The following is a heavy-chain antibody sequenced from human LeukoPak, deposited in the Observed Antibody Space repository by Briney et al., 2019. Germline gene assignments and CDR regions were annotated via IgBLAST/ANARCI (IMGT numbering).Heavy chain of an antibody. J-gene: IGHJ5*02. CDR3: ARDVGGVTAIPEYWFDP. D-gene: IGHD2-21*02. CDR2: IIPIFGTA. V-gene: IGHV1-69*13. Sequence: SVKVSCKASGYTFTSYGISWVRQAPGQGLEWMGGIIPIFGTANYAQKFQGRVTITADESTSTAYMELSSLRSEDTAVYYCARDVGGVTAIPEYWFDPWGQGTLVTVSS. CDR1: GYTFTSYG.